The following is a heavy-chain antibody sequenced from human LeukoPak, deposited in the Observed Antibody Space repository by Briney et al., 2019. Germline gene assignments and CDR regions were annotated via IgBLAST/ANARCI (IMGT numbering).Heavy chain of an antibody. CDR3: ARDRLPPPGVFCFDP. V-gene: IGHV3-30-3*01. J-gene: IGHJ5*02. Sequence: ESSLRLSCAASGFTFSTYAIHWVRQAPGKGLEWVASISSDGNHKHFADSARGRFTISRDNSKNTPFLQMNSLRPDDTAVYYCARDRLPPPGVFCFDPWGEGTLVTVSS. CDR2: ISSDGNHK. D-gene: IGHD5-12*01. CDR1: GFTFSTYA.